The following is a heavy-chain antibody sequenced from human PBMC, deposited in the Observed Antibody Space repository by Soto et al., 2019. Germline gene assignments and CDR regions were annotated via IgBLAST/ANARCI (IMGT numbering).Heavy chain of an antibody. D-gene: IGHD3-22*01. CDR2: ISYDGSNK. CDR1: GFTFSSYG. J-gene: IGHJ4*02. Sequence: GGSLRLSCAAPGFTFSSYGMHWVRQAPGKGLEWVAVISYDGSNKYYADSVKGRFTISRDNSKNTLYLQMNSLRAEDTAVYYCARSITMIVVVISAFDYWGQGTLVTVSS. CDR3: ARSITMIVVVISAFDY. V-gene: IGHV3-30*03.